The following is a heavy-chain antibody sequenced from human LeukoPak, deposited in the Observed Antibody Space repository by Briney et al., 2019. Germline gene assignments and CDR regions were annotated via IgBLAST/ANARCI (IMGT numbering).Heavy chain of an antibody. CDR3: ARSRYYMDV. V-gene: IGHV3-48*01. CDR1: GVTFSSYS. Sequence: GGSLRLSCAASGVTFSSYSMNWVRQAPGKGLEWVSYISSSSSTKYYADSVKGRFTISRDNAKNSLYLQMNSLRAEDTAVYYCARSRYYMDVWGKGTTVTISS. J-gene: IGHJ6*03. CDR2: ISSSSSTK.